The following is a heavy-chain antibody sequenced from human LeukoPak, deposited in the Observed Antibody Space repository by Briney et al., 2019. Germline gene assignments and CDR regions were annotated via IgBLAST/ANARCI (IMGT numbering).Heavy chain of an antibody. V-gene: IGHV3-21*01. J-gene: IGHJ4*02. CDR1: GFTFSSYN. Sequence: GGSLRLSCAASGFTFSSYNMNWVRQAPGKGLEWVSSISSSSSYIYYADSVRGRFTISRDNAKNSLYLQMNSLRAEDTAVYYCARDGYSYGWYYWGQGTLVTVSS. CDR2: ISSSSSYI. CDR3: ARDGYSYGWYY. D-gene: IGHD5-18*01.